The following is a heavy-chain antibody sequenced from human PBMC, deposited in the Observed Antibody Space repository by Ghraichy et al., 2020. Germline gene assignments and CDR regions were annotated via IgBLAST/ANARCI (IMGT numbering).Heavy chain of an antibody. CDR1: GFTFSSYS. CDR3: ARGVDYGDYRVDY. D-gene: IGHD4-17*01. V-gene: IGHV3-21*01. J-gene: IGHJ4*02. Sequence: GGSLNISCAASGFTFSSYSMNWVRQAPGKGLEWVSSISSSSSYIYYADSVKGRFTISRDNAKNSLYLQMNSLRAEDTAVYYCARGVDYGDYRVDYWGQGTLVTVSS. CDR2: ISSSSSYI.